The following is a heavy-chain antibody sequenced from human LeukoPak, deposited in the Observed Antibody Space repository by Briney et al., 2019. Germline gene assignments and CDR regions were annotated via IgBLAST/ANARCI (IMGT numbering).Heavy chain of an antibody. CDR1: GYTFASFD. J-gene: IGHJ4*02. CDR2: MNPNSANT. CDR3: ARGLRSSWTDFDY. D-gene: IGHD6-13*01. Sequence: ASVKVSCKASGYTFASFDINWLRQATGQGLEWMGWMNPNSANTGYAQRFQGRVTMTRDTSISTAYMELSRLRSDDTAVYYCARGLRSSWTDFDYWGQGTLVTVSS. V-gene: IGHV1-8*01.